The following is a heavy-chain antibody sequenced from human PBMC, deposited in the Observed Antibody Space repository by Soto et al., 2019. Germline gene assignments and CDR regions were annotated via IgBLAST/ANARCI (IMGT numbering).Heavy chain of an antibody. J-gene: IGHJ6*02. Sequence: GGSLRLSCAASGFTFSSYAVSWVRQAPGKGLEWVSAISGSGGSTYYADSVKGRFTISRDNSKNTLYLQMNSLRAEDTAVYYCAKDPPDFWRDSHYYGMDVWGQGTTVTVSS. V-gene: IGHV3-23*01. CDR1: GFTFSSYA. CDR3: AKDPPDFWRDSHYYGMDV. CDR2: ISGSGGST. D-gene: IGHD3-3*01.